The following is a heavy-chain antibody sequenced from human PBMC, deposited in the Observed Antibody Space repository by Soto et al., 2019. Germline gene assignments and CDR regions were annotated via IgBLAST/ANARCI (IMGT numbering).Heavy chain of an antibody. CDR3: AREFRDYYDSSGYSFHFDY. CDR1: GGSISSYY. V-gene: IGHV4-59*01. Sequence: PSETLSLTCTVSGGSISSYYWSWIRQPPGKGLEWIGYIYYSGSTNYNPSLKSRVTISVDTSKNQFSLKLSSVTAADTAVYYCAREFRDYYDSSGYSFHFDYWGQGTLVTVSS. D-gene: IGHD3-22*01. J-gene: IGHJ4*02. CDR2: IYYSGST.